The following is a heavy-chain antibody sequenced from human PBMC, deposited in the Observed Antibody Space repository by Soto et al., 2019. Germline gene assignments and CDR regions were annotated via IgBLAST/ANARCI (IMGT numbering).Heavy chain of an antibody. D-gene: IGHD5-12*01. CDR1: GFTFSSYW. CDR2: INSDGSST. Sequence: EVQLVESGGGLVQPGGSLRLSCAASGFTFSSYWMHWVRQAPGKGLVWVSRINSDGSSTSYADSVKGRFTIYRDNAKDTLYLQLNSLRAEDTAVYYCARSGYDYNYFGYWGQGTLVTVSS. V-gene: IGHV3-74*01. CDR3: ARSGYDYNYFGY. J-gene: IGHJ4*02.